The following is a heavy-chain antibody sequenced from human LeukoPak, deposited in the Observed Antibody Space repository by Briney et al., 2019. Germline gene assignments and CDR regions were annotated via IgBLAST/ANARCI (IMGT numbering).Heavy chain of an antibody. J-gene: IGHJ4*02. Sequence: PSESLCLTSADHGGSFSGYYWSWIRQRPGKGLEWIGEINHSGSTNYSPSLKSRVTISVDTSKNQFSLKLSSVTAADTAVYYCARRWVGFDYWGQGTLVTVSS. V-gene: IGHV4-34*01. CDR1: GGSFSGYY. CDR2: INHSGST. D-gene: IGHD4-23*01. CDR3: ARRWVGFDY.